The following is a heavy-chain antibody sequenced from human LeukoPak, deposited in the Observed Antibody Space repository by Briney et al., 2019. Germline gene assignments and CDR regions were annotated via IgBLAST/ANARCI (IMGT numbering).Heavy chain of an antibody. V-gene: IGHV1-18*01. D-gene: IGHD1-26*01. J-gene: IGHJ3*02. CDR2: ISAYNGNT. Sequence: ASVKVSCKDSGYTFTSYGISWVRQAPGQGLEWMGWISAYNGNTNYAQKLQGRVTMTTDTSTSTAYMELRSLRSDDTAVYYCARGVVGATANDAFDIWGQGTMVTVSS. CDR3: ARGVVGATANDAFDI. CDR1: GYTFTSYG.